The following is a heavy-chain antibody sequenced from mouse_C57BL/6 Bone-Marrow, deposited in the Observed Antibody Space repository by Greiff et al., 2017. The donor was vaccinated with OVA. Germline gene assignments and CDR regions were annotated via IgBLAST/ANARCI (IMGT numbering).Heavy chain of an antibody. CDR3: VRHLFAY. V-gene: IGHV10-1*01. Sequence: EVHLVESGGGLVQPKGSLKLSCAASGFSFNTYAMNWVRQAPGKGLEWVARIRSKSNNYATYYADSVKDRFTISRDDSESMLYLQMYNLKTEDTAMYYCVRHLFAYWGQGTLVTVSA. CDR1: GFSFNTYA. J-gene: IGHJ3*01. CDR2: IRSKSNNYAT.